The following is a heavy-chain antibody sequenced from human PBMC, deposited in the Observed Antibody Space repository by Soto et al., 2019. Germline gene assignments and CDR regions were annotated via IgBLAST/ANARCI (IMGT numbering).Heavy chain of an antibody. CDR1: GYTFTSYW. Sequence: GESLKISCNGSGYTFTSYWIGWVRQMPGEGLEWMGVIYPSDSDIRYSPSFQGKVTISADKSITTAYLQWSSLKAADTAMYYCVRSGTSSGRFSDYWGQGTLVTVYS. D-gene: IGHD2-15*01. J-gene: IGHJ4*02. CDR2: IYPSDSDI. V-gene: IGHV5-51*01. CDR3: VRSGTSSGRFSDY.